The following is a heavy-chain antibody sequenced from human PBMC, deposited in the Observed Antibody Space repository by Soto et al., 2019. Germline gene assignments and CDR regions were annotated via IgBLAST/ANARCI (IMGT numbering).Heavy chain of an antibody. CDR2: ISDSGGGT. CDR1: GVTFSSYA. Sequence: EVHLLESGGGLVQPGGYLRLSCAASGVTFSSYAMSWVRQAPGKGLEWVSTISDSGGGTYYADSVKGRFTISRDNSNNTLSLQMNSLRAEYTAVYYCAKAEPLLLWFGELSSWGQGTLVTVSS. J-gene: IGHJ4*02. D-gene: IGHD3-10*01. V-gene: IGHV3-23*01. CDR3: AKAEPLLLWFGELSS.